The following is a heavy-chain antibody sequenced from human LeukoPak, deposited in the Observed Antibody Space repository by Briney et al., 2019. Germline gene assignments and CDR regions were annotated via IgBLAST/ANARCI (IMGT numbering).Heavy chain of an antibody. D-gene: IGHD3-22*01. Sequence: SETLSLTCAVSGGSISGYYWSWIRQSPDKGLEWIGYIYYSGSTNYNPSLQSRVAISVDTSKNQFSLKISSLTAADTAVYYCARVAIPYDISPYYDGYMDVWGKGTTVTVSS. CDR2: IYYSGST. V-gene: IGHV4-59*01. J-gene: IGHJ6*03. CDR3: ARVAIPYDISPYYDGYMDV. CDR1: GGSISGYY.